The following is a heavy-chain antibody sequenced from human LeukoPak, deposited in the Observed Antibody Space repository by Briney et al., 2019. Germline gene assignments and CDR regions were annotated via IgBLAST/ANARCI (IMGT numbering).Heavy chain of an antibody. CDR3: ARGGTNVDTAMAKNFDY. CDR1: GGSFSGYY. Sequence: PSETLSLTCAVYGGSFSGYYWSWIRQPPGKGLEWIGEINHSGSTNYNPSLKSRVTISVDTSKNQFSLKLSSVTAADTAVYYCARGGTNVDTAMAKNFDYWGQGTLVTVSS. CDR2: INHSGST. V-gene: IGHV4-34*01. D-gene: IGHD5-18*01. J-gene: IGHJ4*02.